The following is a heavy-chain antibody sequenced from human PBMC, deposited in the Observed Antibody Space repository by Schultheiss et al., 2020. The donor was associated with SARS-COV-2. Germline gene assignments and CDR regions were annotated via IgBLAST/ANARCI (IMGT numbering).Heavy chain of an antibody. CDR2: ISYDGSNK. D-gene: IGHD2-2*01. V-gene: IGHV3-30*14. CDR3: ARDRDCSSTSCSDAFDI. CDR1: GFSISTFT. Sequence: GGSLRLSCLASGFSISTFTMHWVRQAPGKGLEWVAVISYDGSNKYYADSVKGRFTISRHNSKNTLYLQMNSLRAEDTAVYYCARDRDCSSTSCSDAFDIWGQGTMVTVSS. J-gene: IGHJ3*02.